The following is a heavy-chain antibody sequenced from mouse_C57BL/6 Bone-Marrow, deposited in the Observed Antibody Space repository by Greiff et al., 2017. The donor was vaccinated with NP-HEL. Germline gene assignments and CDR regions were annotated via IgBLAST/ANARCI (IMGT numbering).Heavy chain of an antibody. J-gene: IGHJ1*03. CDR1: GFTFTDYF. CDR3: ARWDYYGSTLYFDV. V-gene: IGHV1-19*01. CDR2: INPYNGGT. D-gene: IGHD1-1*01. Sequence: EVHLQQSVPFLVKPGASVTLSCPASGFTFTDYFMTWVHQSPGQSLEWIGVINPYNGGTSYNQKFKGKATLTVDKSSSTAYMELNSLTSEDSEVYYCARWDYYGSTLYFDVWGTGTTVTVSS.